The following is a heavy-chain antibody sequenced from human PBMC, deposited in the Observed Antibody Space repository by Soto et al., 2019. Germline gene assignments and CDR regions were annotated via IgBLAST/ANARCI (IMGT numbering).Heavy chain of an antibody. CDR1: GFTFSSYA. D-gene: IGHD3-22*01. Sequence: GGSLRLSCAASGFTFSSYAMHWVRQAPGKGLEWVAVISYDGSNKYYADSVKGPFTISRRNSKNTLYLQMNSLRAEDTAVYYCASGQGYYDSIGPGAFYIWGQGTMVTVSS. V-gene: IGHV3-30-3*01. CDR2: ISYDGSNK. J-gene: IGHJ3*02. CDR3: ASGQGYYDSIGPGAFYI.